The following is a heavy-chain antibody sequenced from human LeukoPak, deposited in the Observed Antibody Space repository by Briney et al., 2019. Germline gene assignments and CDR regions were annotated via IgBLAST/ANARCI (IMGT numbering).Heavy chain of an antibody. CDR2: IKSDGSST. J-gene: IGHJ4*02. Sequence: GGSLRLSCAASGFTFSSYGMHWVRQAPGKGLVWVARIKSDGSSTTYADSVKGRFTISRDNAKNTLYLQMNSLRAEDTAVYYCTRGYYYDSSGPNIPFDYWGQGTLVTVSS. V-gene: IGHV3-74*01. D-gene: IGHD3-22*01. CDR3: TRGYYYDSSGPNIPFDY. CDR1: GFTFSSYG.